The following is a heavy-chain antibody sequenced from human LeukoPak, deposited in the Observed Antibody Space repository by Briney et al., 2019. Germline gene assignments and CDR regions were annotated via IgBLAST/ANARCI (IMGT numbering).Heavy chain of an antibody. CDR1: GASMSNSF. Sequence: SETLSLTCTVSGASMSNSFWSWIRQPAGKGLEWIGRIYSSGRTNYNPSLTSRVTLSIDASNNQFSLKLTSVTAADTALYYCARAPAGCGGTCSFDYWGQGTLVTVSS. CDR3: ARAPAGCGGTCSFDY. V-gene: IGHV4-4*07. D-gene: IGHD2-15*01. CDR2: IYSSGRT. J-gene: IGHJ4*02.